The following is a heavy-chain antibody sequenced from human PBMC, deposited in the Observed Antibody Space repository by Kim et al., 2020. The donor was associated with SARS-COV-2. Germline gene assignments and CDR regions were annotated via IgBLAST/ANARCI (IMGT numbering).Heavy chain of an antibody. CDR1: GGSISSSSYY. V-gene: IGHV4-39*01. CDR3: ARRPIAVAGTQGFDY. J-gene: IGHJ4*02. CDR2: IYYSGST. D-gene: IGHD6-19*01. Sequence: SETLSLTCTVSGGSISSSSYYWGWIRQPPGKGLEWIGSIYYSGSTYYNPSLKSRVTISVDTSKNQFSLKLSSVTAADTAVYYCARRPIAVAGTQGFDYWGQGTLVTVSS.